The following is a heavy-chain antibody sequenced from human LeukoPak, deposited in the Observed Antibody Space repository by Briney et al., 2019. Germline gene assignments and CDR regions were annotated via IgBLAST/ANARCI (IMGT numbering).Heavy chain of an antibody. CDR3: AKQERSITMVRGVIIPPSTHPYYFDY. Sequence: GGTLRLSCAASGFTFSSYGMSWVRQAPGKGLEWVSAISGSGGSTYYADSVKGRFTISRDNSKNTLYLQMNSLRAEDTAVYYCAKQERSITMVRGVIIPPSTHPYYFDYWGQGTLVTVSS. D-gene: IGHD3-10*01. V-gene: IGHV3-23*01. J-gene: IGHJ4*02. CDR2: ISGSGGST. CDR1: GFTFSSYG.